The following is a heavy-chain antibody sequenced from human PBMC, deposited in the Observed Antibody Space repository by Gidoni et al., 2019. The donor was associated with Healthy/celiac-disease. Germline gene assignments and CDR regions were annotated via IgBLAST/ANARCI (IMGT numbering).Heavy chain of an antibody. CDR3: ASRPRGVVVPAYFDY. CDR2: IYYSGST. V-gene: IGHV4-39*01. Sequence: QLHLQESGPVLVKPSEPLSLTCTVSVGSIRISSYYLGWIRQPPGKGLEWIGSIYYSGSTYYNPSLKSRVTISVDTSKNQFSRKLSSVTAADTAVYYCASRPRGVVVPAYFDYWGQGTLVTVSS. D-gene: IGHD2-2*01. J-gene: IGHJ4*02. CDR1: VGSIRISSYY.